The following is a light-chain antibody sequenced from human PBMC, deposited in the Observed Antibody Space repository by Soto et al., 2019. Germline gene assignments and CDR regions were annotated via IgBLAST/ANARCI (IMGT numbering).Light chain of an antibody. J-gene: IGKJ1*01. CDR2: KAS. V-gene: IGKV1-5*03. CDR3: EHYGA. CDR1: QSINNW. Sequence: DIQLTQSPSTLSASLGDRVTFTCRASQSINNWLAWYQQKPGKAPKVLIYKASALETGVPSRFSGSGSGTEFTLTISSLQPDDFASYYCEHYGAFGQGNKLEIK.